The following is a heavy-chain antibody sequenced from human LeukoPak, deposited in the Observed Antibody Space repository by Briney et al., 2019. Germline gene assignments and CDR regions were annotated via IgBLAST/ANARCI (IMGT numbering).Heavy chain of an antibody. CDR2: INHSGST. Sequence: SETLSLTCAVYGGSFSGYYWSWIRQPPGKGLEWIGEINHSGSTNYNPSLKSRVTISVDTSKNQFSLKLSSVTAADTAVYYCAIWLVDRAIQRYYYYMDVWGKGTAVIVSS. V-gene: IGHV4-34*01. J-gene: IGHJ6*03. D-gene: IGHD5-18*01. CDR1: GGSFSGYY. CDR3: AIWLVDRAIQRYYYYMDV.